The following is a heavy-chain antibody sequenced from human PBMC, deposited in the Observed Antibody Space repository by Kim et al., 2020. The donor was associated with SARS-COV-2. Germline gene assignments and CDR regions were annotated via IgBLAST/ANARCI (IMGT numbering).Heavy chain of an antibody. CDR2: ISYDGSNK. Sequence: GGSLRLSCAASGFTFSSYAMHWVRQAPGKGLEWVAVISYDGSNKYYADSVKGRFTISRDNSKNTLYLQMNSLRAEDTAVYYCARNTNLEGLRYFDGLSSGCIYFDYWGQGTLVTVSS. V-gene: IGHV3-30*04. CDR1: GFTFSSYA. CDR3: ARNTNLEGLRYFDGLSSGCIYFDY. D-gene: IGHD3-9*01. J-gene: IGHJ4*02.